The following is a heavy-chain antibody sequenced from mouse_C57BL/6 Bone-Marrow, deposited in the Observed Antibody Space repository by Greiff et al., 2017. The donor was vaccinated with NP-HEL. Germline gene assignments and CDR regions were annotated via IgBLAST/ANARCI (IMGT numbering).Heavy chain of an antibody. J-gene: IGHJ4*01. V-gene: IGHV1-64*01. CDR3: ARGGYRITTVVDAMDY. CDR1: GYTFTSYW. D-gene: IGHD1-1*01. Sequence: QVQLQQPGAELVKPGASVKLSCKASGYTFTSYWMHWVKQRPGQGLEWIGMIHPNSGSTNYNEKFKSKATLTVDKSSSTAYMQLSSLTSEDSAVYYCARGGYRITTVVDAMDYWGQGTSVTVSS. CDR2: IHPNSGST.